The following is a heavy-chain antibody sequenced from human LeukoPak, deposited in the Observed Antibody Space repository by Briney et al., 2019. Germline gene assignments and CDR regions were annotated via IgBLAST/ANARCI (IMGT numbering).Heavy chain of an antibody. V-gene: IGHV3-53*01. CDR1: GFSVSSNY. Sequence: GGSLRLSCAASGFSVSSNYVSWVRQAPGKRLEWVSVIYTGGTTHYSPSVMGRFTISRDDSQNTVHLHMSGLRDEDTALYYCAREGRFQSFDYWGQGTLVAVSS. J-gene: IGHJ4*02. CDR2: IYTGGTT. CDR3: AREGRFQSFDY.